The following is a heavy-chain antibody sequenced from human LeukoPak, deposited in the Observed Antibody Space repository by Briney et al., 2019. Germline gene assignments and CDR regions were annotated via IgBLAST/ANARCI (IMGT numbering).Heavy chain of an antibody. V-gene: IGHV3-48*03. CDR1: GFTFSSYA. J-gene: IGHJ4*02. CDR2: IGPSGTAI. CDR3: ARDSSMLRGPLVIYYFDF. D-gene: IGHD3-10*01. Sequence: GGSLRLSCAASGFTFSSYAMNWVRQAPGRGLEWVSYIGPSGTAIYYADSVKGRFTISRDNSKNTLYLQMNSLRVEDTAVYYCARDSSMLRGPLVIYYFDFWGQGTLVTVSS.